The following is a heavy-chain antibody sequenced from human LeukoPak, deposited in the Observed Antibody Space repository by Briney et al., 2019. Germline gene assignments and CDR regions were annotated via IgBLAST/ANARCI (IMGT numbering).Heavy chain of an antibody. CDR2: SRPDSGDT. V-gene: IGHV1-2*07. CDR1: GYILTGTY. Sequence: ASVKVSCKASGYILTGTYIHWVRQAPGQGLEWLGWSRPDSGDTRYAPKFQGRVIMTRDRSINTVYMELNILTSDDTAVYYCATAGYFKPLDYWGQGTLVTVSS. D-gene: IGHD2/OR15-2a*01. J-gene: IGHJ4*02. CDR3: ATAGYFKPLDY.